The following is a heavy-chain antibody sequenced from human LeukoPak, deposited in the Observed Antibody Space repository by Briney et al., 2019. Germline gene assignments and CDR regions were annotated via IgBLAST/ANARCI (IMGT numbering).Heavy chain of an antibody. D-gene: IGHD4-11*01. CDR3: ARYDSNTAFDP. CDR1: GYTFTNYD. CDR2: MNSGSSKA. Sequence: ASVKVSCKASGYTFTNYDINWVRQAPGQGLEWMGWMNSGSSKAGSAQNFKGRVSFTSDTSTNTAYMEVHSLRSEDTAVYFCARYDSNTAFDPWGQGTMVIVSS. J-gene: IGHJ5*02. V-gene: IGHV1-8*03.